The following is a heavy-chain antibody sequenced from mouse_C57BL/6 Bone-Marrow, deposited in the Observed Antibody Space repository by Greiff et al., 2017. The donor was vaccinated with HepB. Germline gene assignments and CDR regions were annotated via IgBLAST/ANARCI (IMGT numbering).Heavy chain of an antibody. J-gene: IGHJ1*03. CDR3: ARNGATTVVAYWYFDV. CDR1: GFSLTSYA. Sequence: VQLQESGPGLVAPSQILSITCTVSGFSLTSYAISWVRQPPGKGLEWLGVIWTGGGTNYNSALKSRLSISKDNSKSQVFLKMNSLQTDDTARYYCARNGATTVVAYWYFDVWGTGTTVTVSS. D-gene: IGHD1-1*01. CDR2: IWTGGGT. V-gene: IGHV2-9-1*01.